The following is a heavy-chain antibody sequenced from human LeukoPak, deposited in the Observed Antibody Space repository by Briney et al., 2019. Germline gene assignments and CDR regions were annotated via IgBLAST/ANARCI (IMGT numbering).Heavy chain of an antibody. CDR2: ISYDGSNK. Sequence: GGSLRLSCAASGFTLSSYAMHWVRQAPGKGLEWVAVISYDGSNKYYADSVKGRFTISRDNSKNTLYLQMNSLRAEDTAVYYCAKDPTRGYCSSTSCYTFDYWGQGTLVTVSS. D-gene: IGHD2-2*02. V-gene: IGHV3-30-3*01. J-gene: IGHJ4*02. CDR1: GFTLSSYA. CDR3: AKDPTRGYCSSTSCYTFDY.